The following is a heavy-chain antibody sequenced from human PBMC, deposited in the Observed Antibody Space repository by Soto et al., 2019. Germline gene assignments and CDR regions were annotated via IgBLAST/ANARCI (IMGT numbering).Heavy chain of an antibody. CDR1: GGSFSGNY. CDR2: INHSGST. V-gene: IGHV4-34*01. J-gene: IGHJ3*02. D-gene: IGHD2-2*01. Sequence: QVQLQQWGAGLVKPSATLSLTCAVYGGSFSGNYWSWIRQPPGKGLEWIGEINHSGSTNFNPSLKSRVTISVDTSKTQFSLRLSSVTAADTAVYYCARNPPRPGAITSQWHRNYNTRYQLPPGGAFDIWGQGTMVTVSS. CDR3: ARNPPRPGAITSQWHRNYNTRYQLPPGGAFDI.